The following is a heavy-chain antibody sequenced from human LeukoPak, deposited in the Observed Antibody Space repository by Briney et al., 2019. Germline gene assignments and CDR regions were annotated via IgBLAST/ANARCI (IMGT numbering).Heavy chain of an antibody. D-gene: IGHD7-27*01. V-gene: IGHV3-74*01. Sequence: PGGSLRLSCAASGFTFSGAWMHWVRQVPENGLVWVSRINTDGRDTTYADSIMGRFTISRDNAKNTLYLQMNSLRVEDSAIYYCAADYWGALNYWGQGTLVTVSS. J-gene: IGHJ4*02. CDR1: GFTFSGAW. CDR2: INTDGRDT. CDR3: AADYWGALNY.